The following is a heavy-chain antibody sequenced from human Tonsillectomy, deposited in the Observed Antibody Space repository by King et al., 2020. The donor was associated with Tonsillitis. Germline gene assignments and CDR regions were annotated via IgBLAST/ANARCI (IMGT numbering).Heavy chain of an antibody. V-gene: IGHV1-69*01. D-gene: IGHD6-19*01. CDR3: ARHTSGWYYFDY. Sequence: VQLVESAAEVKKPGSSVKVSCKASGGTFSSFAVSLVRQAPGHGLEGMGGIVPIFDTLHYAQKFQGRVTIFADESTTTAYMELGSLTSEDTAVYYCARHTSGWYYFDYWGQGTLVTVSS. J-gene: IGHJ4*02. CDR2: IVPIFDTL. CDR1: GGTFSSFA.